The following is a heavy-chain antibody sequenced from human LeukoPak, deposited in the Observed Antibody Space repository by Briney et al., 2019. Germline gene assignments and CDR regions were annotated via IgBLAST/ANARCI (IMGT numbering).Heavy chain of an antibody. D-gene: IGHD3-3*01. CDR3: ARGDFWSGAPTD. Sequence: PSETLCLTCTVSGGSISRYYWSWIRQPPGTGLEWIGYIYYTGRADYTPSLKSRVSMSVDTSKNQFCLRVNSMTAADTAVYYCARGDFWSGAPTDWGQGTLVTVSS. V-gene: IGHV4-59*01. CDR2: IYYTGRA. CDR1: GGSISRYY. J-gene: IGHJ4*02.